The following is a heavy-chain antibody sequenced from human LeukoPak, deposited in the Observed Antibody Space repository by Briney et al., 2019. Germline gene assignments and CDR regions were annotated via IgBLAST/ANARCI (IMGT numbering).Heavy chain of an antibody. V-gene: IGHV3-23*01. J-gene: IGHJ4*02. Sequence: WGTLRLSCAASGITFSSYGMSWVRQAPGKGLECVSSISSTGGTTYYADSVKGRFTISRDNSKNTLYLQMNSLRAEDTAVYYCAKLGGSFMVQGAFDYWGQGTLVTVSS. CDR2: ISSTGGTT. D-gene: IGHD3-10*01. CDR1: GITFSSYG. CDR3: AKLGGSFMVQGAFDY.